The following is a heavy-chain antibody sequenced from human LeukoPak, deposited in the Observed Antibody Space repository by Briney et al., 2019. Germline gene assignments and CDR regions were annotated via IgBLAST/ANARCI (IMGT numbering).Heavy chain of an antibody. J-gene: IGHJ1*01. V-gene: IGHV4-39*01. Sequence: PSETLSLTCTVSGGSISSYYWGWIRQPPGKGLEWIGTVSYSGSTYYNPSLKSRVTISVDTSKNQFSLKLTSVTAADTAVYYCARLSYDSRLSYFQNWGQGTLATVSS. D-gene: IGHD3-22*01. CDR2: VSYSGST. CDR3: ARLSYDSRLSYFQN. CDR1: GGSISSYY.